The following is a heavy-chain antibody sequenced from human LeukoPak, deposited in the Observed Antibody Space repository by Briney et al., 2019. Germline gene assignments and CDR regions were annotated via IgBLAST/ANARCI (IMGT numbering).Heavy chain of an antibody. J-gene: IGHJ6*03. CDR2: IRSKAYGGTT. Sequence: GGSLRLSCTASGFTFGDYAMSWFRQAPGKGLEWVGFIRSKAYGGTTEYAASVKGRFTISRDDSKSIAYLQMNSLKTEDTAVYYCTRDREVGRYYYYYYYMDVWGKGTTVTVSS. CDR1: GFTFGDYA. V-gene: IGHV3-49*03. D-gene: IGHD2-2*01. CDR3: TRDREVGRYYYYYYYMDV.